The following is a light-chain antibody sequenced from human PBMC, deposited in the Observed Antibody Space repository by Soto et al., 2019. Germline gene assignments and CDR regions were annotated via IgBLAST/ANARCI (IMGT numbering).Light chain of an antibody. Sequence: IQMTQSPSTLSACVGDRVTITCRASQSIYMWLAWYQQKPGKAPKLLIYAASILQTGVPSRFSGSGSGSAFSLTITSLQPEDFATYYCLQDYNSPITFGQGTRLEI. CDR1: QSIYMW. CDR3: LQDYNSPIT. J-gene: IGKJ5*01. V-gene: IGKV1-6*01. CDR2: AAS.